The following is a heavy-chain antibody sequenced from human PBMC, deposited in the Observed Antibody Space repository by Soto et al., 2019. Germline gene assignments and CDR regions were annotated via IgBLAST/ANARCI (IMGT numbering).Heavy chain of an antibody. V-gene: IGHV1-69*13. CDR3: ARDGRRYSYGYYYGMDV. D-gene: IGHD5-18*01. CDR2: IIPIFGTA. J-gene: IGHJ6*02. Sequence: SVKVSCKASGGTFSSYAISWVRQAPGQGLEWMGGIIPIFGTANYAQKFQGRVTITADESTSTAYMELSSLRSEDTAVYYCARDGRRYSYGYYYGMDVWGQGXTVTVYS. CDR1: GGTFSSYA.